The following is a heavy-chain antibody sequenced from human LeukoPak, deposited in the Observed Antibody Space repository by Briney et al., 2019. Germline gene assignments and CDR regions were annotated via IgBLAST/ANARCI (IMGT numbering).Heavy chain of an antibody. J-gene: IGHJ2*01. CDR1: GYTFTSNY. CDR2: IYPRDGST. D-gene: IGHD3-10*01. V-gene: IGHV1-46*01. CDR3: ARDTIWGRGSYLDV. Sequence: SVKVSCKASGYTFTSNYIHWVRQAPGQGLEWMGMIYPRDGSTSYAQKFQGRVTVTRDTSTSTVYMDLRSLRSEDTAVYYCARDTIWGRGSYLDVWGRGTLVTVSS.